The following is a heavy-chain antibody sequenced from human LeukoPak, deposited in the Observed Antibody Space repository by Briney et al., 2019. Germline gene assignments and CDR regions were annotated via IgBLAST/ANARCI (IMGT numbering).Heavy chain of an antibody. J-gene: IGHJ4*02. Sequence: SETLSLTCTVSGGSISSSSYYWGWIRQPPGKGLEWIGSIYYSGSTYYNPSLKSRVTISVDTSKNQFSLKLSTVTAADTAVYYCARHTWIRLIDYWGQGTLFSVSS. V-gene: IGHV4-39*01. CDR2: IYYSGST. D-gene: IGHD5-18*01. CDR1: GGSISSSSYY. CDR3: ARHTWIRLIDY.